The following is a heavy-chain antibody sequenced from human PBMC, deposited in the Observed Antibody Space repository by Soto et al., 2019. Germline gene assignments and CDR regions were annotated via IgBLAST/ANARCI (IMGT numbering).Heavy chain of an antibody. D-gene: IGHD5-18*01. CDR1: GYTFTSYD. V-gene: IGHV1-8*01. CDR3: ARERASLIQILDY. J-gene: IGHJ4*02. Sequence: ASVKVACKASGYTFTSYDINRVRQATGQGLEWMGWMNPNSGNTGYAQKFQGRVTMTRNTSISTAYMELSSLRSEDTAVYYCARERASLIQILDYWGQGTLVTVSS. CDR2: MNPNSGNT.